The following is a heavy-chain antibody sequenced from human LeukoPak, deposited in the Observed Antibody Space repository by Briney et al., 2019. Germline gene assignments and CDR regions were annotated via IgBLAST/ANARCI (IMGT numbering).Heavy chain of an antibody. Sequence: SETLSLTCAVYGGSFSGYYWSWIRQPPGKGLEWIGEINHSGSTSYNPSLKSRVTISVDTSKNQFSLKLSSVTAADTAVYYCAVLIGYCSGGSCYTFDYWGQGTLVTVSS. CDR1: GGSFSGYY. CDR3: AVLIGYCSGGSCYTFDY. CDR2: INHSGST. J-gene: IGHJ4*02. V-gene: IGHV4-34*01. D-gene: IGHD2-15*01.